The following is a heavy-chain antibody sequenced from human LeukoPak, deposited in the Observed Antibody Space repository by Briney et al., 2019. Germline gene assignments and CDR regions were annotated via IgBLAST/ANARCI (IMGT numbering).Heavy chain of an antibody. CDR3: ARALPGGAFDI. CDR2: INHSGST. Sequence: SETLSLTCAVYGGSFSGYYWSWIRQPPGKGLEWIGEINHSGSTNYNPSLKSRVTISVDTSKNQFSLNLSSVTAADTAVYYCARALPGGAFDIWGQGTMVTVSS. D-gene: IGHD4-23*01. J-gene: IGHJ3*02. CDR1: GGSFSGYY. V-gene: IGHV4-34*01.